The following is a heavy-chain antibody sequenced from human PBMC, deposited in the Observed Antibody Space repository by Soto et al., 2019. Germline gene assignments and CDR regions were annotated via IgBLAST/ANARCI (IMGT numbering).Heavy chain of an antibody. Sequence: SETLSLTCPVSGYSISSGNYWGWIRQPPGKRLEWIGSIYRSGSTYYNPSLRSRVTISVDTSKNQFSLKLSSVTAADTAVYYCARVLGAPLYYFDGWGQGTL. J-gene: IGHJ4*02. CDR3: ARVLGAPLYYFDG. V-gene: IGHV4-38-2*02. CDR2: IYRSGST. CDR1: GYSISSGNY. D-gene: IGHD1-26*01.